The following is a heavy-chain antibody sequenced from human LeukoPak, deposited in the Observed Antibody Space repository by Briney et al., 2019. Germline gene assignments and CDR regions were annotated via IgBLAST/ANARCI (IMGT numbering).Heavy chain of an antibody. V-gene: IGHV3-48*03. CDR2: ISSSGSTI. CDR1: GFTFSSYE. D-gene: IGHD6-19*01. CDR3: ARWPLAVAGVFDY. Sequence: PGGSLRLSCAASGFTFSSYEMNWVRQAPGKGLEWVSYISSSGSTIYYADSVKGRFTISRDNAKNSLYLQMNSLRAEDTAVYYCARWPLAVAGVFDYWGQGTLVTVSS. J-gene: IGHJ4*02.